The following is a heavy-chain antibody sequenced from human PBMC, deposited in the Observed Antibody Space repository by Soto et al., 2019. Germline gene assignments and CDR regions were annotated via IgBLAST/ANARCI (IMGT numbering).Heavy chain of an antibody. Sequence: GGSLRLSXAASGFIFENFGMSWVRQAPGKGLEWISSISGSGFKKYYADSVKGRFTISRDNSKSTVYLELNNLSAEDTAVYHCAKNQGVELVPLATVDWFDPWGQGSVVTVSS. D-gene: IGHD1-26*01. CDR3: AKNQGVELVPLATVDWFDP. J-gene: IGHJ5*02. CDR2: ISGSGFKK. CDR1: GFIFENFG. V-gene: IGHV3-23*01.